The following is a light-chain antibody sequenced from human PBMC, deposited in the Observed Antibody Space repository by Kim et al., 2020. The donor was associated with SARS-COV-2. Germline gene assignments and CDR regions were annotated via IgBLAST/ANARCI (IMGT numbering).Light chain of an antibody. CDR3: QEYNNWPPGIT. Sequence: ELVMTQSPATLSVSPGERATLSCRATQSVRSNLAWYQQKAGQAPRLLIYGASTRATGIPARFSGSGSGTEFTLTISSLQSEDFAVYYCQEYNNWPPGITFGGGTKVDIK. CDR1: QSVRSN. J-gene: IGKJ4*01. V-gene: IGKV3-15*01. CDR2: GAS.